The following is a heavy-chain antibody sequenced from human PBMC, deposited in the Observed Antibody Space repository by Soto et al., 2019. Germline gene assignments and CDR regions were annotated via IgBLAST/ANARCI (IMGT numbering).Heavy chain of an antibody. CDR3: VKDFGYYYDYAFDV. J-gene: IGHJ3*01. D-gene: IGHD3-22*01. V-gene: IGHV3-9*01. Sequence: PGGSLRLSCAASRFTFDYYALHWVRQAPGKGLEWVSGISWNSAIISYADSVKGRFSITRDNAKKYVYLQMDSLRPEDTALYYCVKDFGYYYDYAFDVWGQGTMVTVSS. CDR2: ISWNSAII. CDR1: RFTFDYYA.